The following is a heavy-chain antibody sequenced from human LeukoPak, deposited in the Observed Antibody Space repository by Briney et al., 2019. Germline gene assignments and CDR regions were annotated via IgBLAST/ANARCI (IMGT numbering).Heavy chain of an antibody. J-gene: IGHJ4*02. CDR1: GFTFATYA. V-gene: IGHV3-23*01. Sequence: GGSLRLSCAASGFTFATYAMSWVRQAPGKGLEWVSAISGSGGSTYYADSVKGRFTISRDNSKNTLYLQMNSLRAEDTAVYYCARGAGYNYPYYFDYWGQGTLVTVSS. CDR3: ARGAGYNYPYYFDY. CDR2: ISGSGGST. D-gene: IGHD5-24*01.